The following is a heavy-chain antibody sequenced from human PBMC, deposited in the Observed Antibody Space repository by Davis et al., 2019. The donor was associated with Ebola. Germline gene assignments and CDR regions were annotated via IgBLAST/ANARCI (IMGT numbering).Heavy chain of an antibody. Sequence: GESLKISCAASGFTFSSYAMSWVRQAPGKGLEWVSAISGSGGSTYYADSVKGRFTISRDNSKNTLYLQMNSLRAEDTAVYYCAKVLSSRDGYNGDYWGQGTLVTVSS. CDR1: GFTFSSYA. CDR3: AKVLSSRDGYNGDY. CDR2: ISGSGGST. D-gene: IGHD5-24*01. V-gene: IGHV3-23*01. J-gene: IGHJ4*02.